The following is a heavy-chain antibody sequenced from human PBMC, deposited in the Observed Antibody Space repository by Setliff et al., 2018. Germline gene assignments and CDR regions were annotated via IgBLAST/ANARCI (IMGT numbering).Heavy chain of an antibody. CDR2: VYDSGTT. CDR3: ARMSGFLYMDV. D-gene: IGHD3-3*01. J-gene: IGHJ6*03. Sequence: SETLSLTCTVPGGSISSISYYWGWIRQPPGKGLEWIGTVYDSGTTYYNPSLKSRVTIFVDASKNQFSLELRSVTAADTAVYYCARMSGFLYMDVWGKGTTVTVSS. V-gene: IGHV4-39*01. CDR1: GGSISSISYY.